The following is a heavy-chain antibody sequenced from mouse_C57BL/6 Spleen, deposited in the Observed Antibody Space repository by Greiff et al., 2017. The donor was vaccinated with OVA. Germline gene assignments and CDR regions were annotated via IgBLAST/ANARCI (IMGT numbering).Heavy chain of an antibody. CDR2: ISDGGSYT. J-gene: IGHJ3*01. CDR1: GFTFSSYA. CDR3: ARGLDYDWAY. Sequence: EVKLMESGGGLVKPGGSLKLSCAASGFTFSSYAMSWVRQTPEKRLEWVATISDGGSYTYYPDNVKGRFTISRDNAKNNLYLQMRHLKSEDTAMYYCARGLDYDWAYWGQGTLVTVSA. D-gene: IGHD2-4*01. V-gene: IGHV5-4*03.